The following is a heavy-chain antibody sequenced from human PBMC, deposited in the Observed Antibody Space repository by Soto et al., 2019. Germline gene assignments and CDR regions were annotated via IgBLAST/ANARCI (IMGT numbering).Heavy chain of an antibody. J-gene: IGHJ4*02. Sequence: PGGSLRLSCAASGFNFGIYSMNWVRQAPGKGLEWISYINGSSSTMYYADSVKGRFIISRDNAGNSLFLQMNSLREADTAVYYCVRGDRFRGSGDRCFSDGLFLSRGQGTLVTVSS. CDR2: INGSSSTM. CDR3: VRGDRFRGSGDRCFSDGLFLS. CDR1: GFNFGIYS. V-gene: IGHV3-48*02. D-gene: IGHD2-15*01.